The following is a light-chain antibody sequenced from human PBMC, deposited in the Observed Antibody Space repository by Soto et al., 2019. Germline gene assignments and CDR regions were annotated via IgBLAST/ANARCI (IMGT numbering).Light chain of an antibody. V-gene: IGLV2-14*01. CDR3: SSHAGSSAFYV. Sequence: QSALTHPASVSGSPGQSITISCTGTSSDIGAYDYVSWYQQYPGRVPKLLIHEVTNRPSGVSDRFSGSKSGNTASLTISGLQTEDEADYYCSSHAGSSAFYVFGTGTKVTVL. CDR1: SSDIGAYDY. CDR2: EVT. J-gene: IGLJ1*01.